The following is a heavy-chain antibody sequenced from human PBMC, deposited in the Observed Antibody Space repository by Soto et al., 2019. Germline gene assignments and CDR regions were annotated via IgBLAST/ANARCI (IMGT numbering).Heavy chain of an antibody. D-gene: IGHD3-3*01. J-gene: IGHJ6*02. CDR2: INSDGSST. Sequence: GGSLRLSCAASGFTFSSYWMHWVRQAPGKGLVWVPRINSDGSSTSYADSVKGRFTISRDNAKNTLYLQMNSLRAEDTAVYYCAREAPGYYDFWSGYYYYYGMDVWGQGTTVTVSS. CDR3: AREAPGYYDFWSGYYYYYGMDV. V-gene: IGHV3-74*01. CDR1: GFTFSSYW.